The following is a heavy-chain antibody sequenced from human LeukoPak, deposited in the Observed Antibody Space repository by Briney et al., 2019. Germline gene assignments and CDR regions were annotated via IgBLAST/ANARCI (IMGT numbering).Heavy chain of an antibody. CDR3: ARGGYGMDV. CDR2: INHSGST. Sequence: SKTLSLTCAVYGGSFSGYYWSWIRQPPGKGLEWIGEINHSGSTNYNPSLKSRVTISVDTSKNQFSLKLSSVIAADTAVYYCARGGYGMDVWGQGTTVTVSS. J-gene: IGHJ6*02. V-gene: IGHV4-34*01. CDR1: GGSFSGYY.